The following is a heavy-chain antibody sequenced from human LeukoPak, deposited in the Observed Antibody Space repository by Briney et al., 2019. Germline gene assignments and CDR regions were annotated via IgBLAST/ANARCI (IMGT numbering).Heavy chain of an antibody. CDR2: ISNSGNT. J-gene: IGHJ4*02. D-gene: IGHD2-8*02. V-gene: IGHV4-59*08. Sequence: SESLSLTCILSGPSMSSYYWSWIRQPPGRGLGWIGYISNSGNTNYNPSIKSRVTISVATSKNQFSLKLTSVAAADTAVYYSARQGWYIDPLALWGKGTLVTVSA. CDR1: GPSMSSYY. CDR3: ARQGWYIDPLAL.